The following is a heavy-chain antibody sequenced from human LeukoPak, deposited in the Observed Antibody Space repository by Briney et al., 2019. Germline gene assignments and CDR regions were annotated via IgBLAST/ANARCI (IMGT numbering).Heavy chain of an antibody. V-gene: IGHV4-39*01. CDR3: ARQTSRGEWELLGGAFDI. CDR2: IYYSGIT. Sequence: SETLSLTCTVSGGSISSSSYYWGRIRQPPGKGLERIGSIYYSGITYYNPSLKSRVTISVDTSKNRFSLKLNSVTAADTAVYYCARQTSRGEWELLGGAFDIWGQGXMVTXSS. CDR1: GGSISSSSYY. D-gene: IGHD1-26*01. J-gene: IGHJ3*02.